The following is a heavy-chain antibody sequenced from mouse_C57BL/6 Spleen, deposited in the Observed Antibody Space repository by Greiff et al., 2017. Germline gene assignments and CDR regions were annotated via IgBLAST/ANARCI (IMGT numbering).Heavy chain of an antibody. V-gene: IGHV5-4*01. D-gene: IGHD1-1*01. CDR1: GFTFSSYA. Sequence: EVQLVESGGGLVKPGGSLKLSCAASGFTFSSYAMSWVRQTPEKRLEWVATISDGGSYTYYPDNVKGRFTISRDNAKNNLYLQMSHLKAEDTAMYYCARDQGDYYGSSYRDFDVWGTGTTVTVSS. J-gene: IGHJ1*03. CDR3: ARDQGDYYGSSYRDFDV. CDR2: ISDGGSYT.